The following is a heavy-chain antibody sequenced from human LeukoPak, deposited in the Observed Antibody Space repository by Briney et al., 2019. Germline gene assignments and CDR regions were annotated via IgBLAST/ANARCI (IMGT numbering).Heavy chain of an antibody. J-gene: IGHJ5*02. D-gene: IGHD5-24*01. CDR1: GGSFGVYY. V-gene: IGHV4-34*01. CDR2: INHTGST. CDR3: AKDANPKDGFDP. Sequence: SETLSLTCAVSGGSFGVYYWSFIRQPPGKGLEWIGEINHTGSTNYNPSLKSRVTISVDRSKNQFSLKLTSVTAADTAVYYCAKDANPKDGFDPWGQGTLVTVSS.